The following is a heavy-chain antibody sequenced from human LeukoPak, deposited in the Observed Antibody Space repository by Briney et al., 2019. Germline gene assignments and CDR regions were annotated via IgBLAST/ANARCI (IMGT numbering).Heavy chain of an antibody. D-gene: IGHD6-13*01. Sequence: SETLSLTCAVYGGSFSGYYWSWIRQPPGKGLEWIGEINHSGSTNYNPSLKSRVTISVDTSKNQFSLKLSSVTAAVTAVYYCATIAAAGTSWGQGTLVTVSS. J-gene: IGHJ4*02. CDR2: INHSGST. CDR1: GGSFSGYY. V-gene: IGHV4-34*01. CDR3: ATIAAAGTS.